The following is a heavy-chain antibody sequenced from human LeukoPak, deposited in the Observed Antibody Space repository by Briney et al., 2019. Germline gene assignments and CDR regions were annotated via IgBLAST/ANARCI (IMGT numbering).Heavy chain of an antibody. CDR2: ISYDATNE. D-gene: IGHD2-2*01. Sequence: GGSLRLSCAASGSTFSSYAIHWVRQAPGKGLEWVAVISYDATNEYYADSVKGRFTMSRDNPEKTVYMEMNSLRVEDTAVYYCAREYCGRTTCSGMDVWGQGTTIIVSS. CDR1: GSTFSSYA. CDR3: AREYCGRTTCSGMDV. V-gene: IGHV3-30-3*01. J-gene: IGHJ6*02.